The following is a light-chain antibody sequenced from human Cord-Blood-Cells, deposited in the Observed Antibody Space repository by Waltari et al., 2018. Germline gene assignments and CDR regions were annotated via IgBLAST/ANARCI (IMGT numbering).Light chain of an antibody. CDR2: DVS. CDR1: SSDVGGYNS. J-gene: IGLJ1*01. Sequence: QSALTQPASVSGSPGQSLTISSTGTSSDVGGYNSVSWYQQHPGKAPQLMIYDVSNRPSGVSNRFAGSKAGNTASLTISGLQAEDEADYYCSSYTSSSTPNVFGTGTKVTVL. V-gene: IGLV2-14*01. CDR3: SSYTSSSTPNV.